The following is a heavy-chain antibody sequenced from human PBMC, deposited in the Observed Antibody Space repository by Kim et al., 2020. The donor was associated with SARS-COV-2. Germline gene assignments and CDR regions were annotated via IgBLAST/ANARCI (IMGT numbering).Heavy chain of an antibody. J-gene: IGHJ6*02. V-gene: IGHV1-8*01. CDR1: GYTFTSYD. CDR3: ARGLTKVTIFGVVTSGGYYYYGMDV. Sequence: SVKVSCKASGYTFTSYDINWVRQATGQGLEWMGWMNPNSGNTGYAQKFQGRVTMTRNTSISTAYMELSSLRSEDTAVYYCARGLTKVTIFGVVTSGGYYYYGMDVWGQGTTVTVSS. CDR2: MNPNSGNT. D-gene: IGHD3-3*01.